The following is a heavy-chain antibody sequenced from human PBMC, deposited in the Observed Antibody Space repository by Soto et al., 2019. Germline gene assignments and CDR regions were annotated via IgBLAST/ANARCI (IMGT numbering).Heavy chain of an antibody. CDR1: GGSISSYY. D-gene: IGHD4-17*01. Sequence: PSETLSLTCTVSGGSISSYYWSWIRQPPGKGLEWIGYIYYSGSTNYNPSLKSRVTISVDTSKNQFSLKLSSVTAADTAVYYCARNGYGDPNNWFDPWGQGTLVTVSS. CDR2: IYYSGST. CDR3: ARNGYGDPNNWFDP. V-gene: IGHV4-59*08. J-gene: IGHJ5*02.